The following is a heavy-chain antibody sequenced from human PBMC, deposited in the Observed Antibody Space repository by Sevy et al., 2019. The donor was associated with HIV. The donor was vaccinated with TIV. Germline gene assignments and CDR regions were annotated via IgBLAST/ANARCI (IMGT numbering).Heavy chain of an antibody. CDR1: GGSISSGSYY. CDR3: ARGSSGWSNSYYYYYMDV. CDR2: IYTSGST. D-gene: IGHD6-19*01. Sequence: SETLSLTCTVSGGSISSGSYYWSWIRQPAWKGLEWIGRIYTSGSTNYNPSLKSRVTISVDTSKNQFSLKLSSVTAADTAVYYCARGSSGWSNSYYYYYMDVWGKGTTVTVSS. V-gene: IGHV4-61*02. J-gene: IGHJ6*03.